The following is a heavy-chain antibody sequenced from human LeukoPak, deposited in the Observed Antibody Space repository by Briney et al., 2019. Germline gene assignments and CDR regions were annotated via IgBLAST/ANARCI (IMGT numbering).Heavy chain of an antibody. Sequence: ASVKVSCKASGYTFTGYYMHWVRQAPGQGLEWMGWINPNSGGTNYAQKFQGRVTMTRDTSISTAYMELSRLRSDDTAVYYCARGMDPRKGYAEDYWGQGTLVTVSS. CDR1: GYTFTGYY. CDR3: ARGMDPRKGYAEDY. CDR2: INPNSGGT. D-gene: IGHD2-15*01. J-gene: IGHJ4*02. V-gene: IGHV1-2*02.